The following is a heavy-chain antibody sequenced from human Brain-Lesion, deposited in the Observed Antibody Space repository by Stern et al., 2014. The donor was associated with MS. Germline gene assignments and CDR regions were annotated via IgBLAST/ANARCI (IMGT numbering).Heavy chain of an antibody. D-gene: IGHD5-12*01. J-gene: IGHJ4*02. Sequence: ESGPALVKLTQSLTLTCTFSGFSLSTPGVGVTWIRQPPGQALEWLALVDWDDEKYYSTSLKTRLSIFKDTSKNQVVLTMTNMDPVDTATYYCARMRYSGDYFIDYWGQGTLVTVSS. V-gene: IGHV2-70*01. CDR3: ARMRYSGDYFIDY. CDR2: VDWDDEK. CDR1: GFSLSTPGVG.